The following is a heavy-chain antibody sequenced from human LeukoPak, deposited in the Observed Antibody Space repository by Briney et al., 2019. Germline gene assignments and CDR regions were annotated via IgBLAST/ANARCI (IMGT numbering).Heavy chain of an antibody. J-gene: IGHJ4*02. D-gene: IGHD6-13*01. CDR3: ASRIAAAGTGVPYYFDY. CDR1: GYSFTSYW. V-gene: IGHV5-51*01. Sequence: GESLKISCKGSGYSFTSYWIGWVRQMPGKGLEWMGIIYPGDSDTRYSPSFQGQVTISADKSISTAYLQWSSLKASDTAMYYCASRIAAAGTGVPYYFDYWGQGTLVTVSS. CDR2: IYPGDSDT.